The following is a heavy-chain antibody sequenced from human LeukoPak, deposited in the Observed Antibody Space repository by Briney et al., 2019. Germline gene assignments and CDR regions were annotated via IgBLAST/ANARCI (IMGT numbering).Heavy chain of an antibody. CDR3: ARETRNYYDSIGYYLFDY. V-gene: IGHV4-39*02. J-gene: IGHJ4*02. D-gene: IGHD3-22*01. Sequence: PSETLSLTCTVSGGSISSSSYYWGWIRQPPGKGLEWIGSISYSGSTYYNPSLKSRVTISVDTSKNQFSLKLSSVTAPDTAIYYCARETRNYYDSIGYYLFDYWGQGTLVTVSS. CDR2: ISYSGST. CDR1: GGSISSSSYY.